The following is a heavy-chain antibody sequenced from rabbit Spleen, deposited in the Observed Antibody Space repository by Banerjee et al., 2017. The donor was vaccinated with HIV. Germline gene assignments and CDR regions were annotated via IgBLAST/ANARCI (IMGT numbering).Heavy chain of an antibody. CDR2: FYGGDTAIN. V-gene: IGHV1S40*01. CDR3: ARCNDGGGYYLNL. CDR1: GFTLSTYW. Sequence: QSLEESGGGLVKPGASLTLTCKVSGFTLSTYWICWVRQASGKGLEWIGCFYGGDTAINDYATWAEGRLTISKTSSTTVTLQMTGLTAVDTATYLCARCNDGGGYYLNLWGPGTLVTVS. J-gene: IGHJ4*01. D-gene: IGHD1-1*01.